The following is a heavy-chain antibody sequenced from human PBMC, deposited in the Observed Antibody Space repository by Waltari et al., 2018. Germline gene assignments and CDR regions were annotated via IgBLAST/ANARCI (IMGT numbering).Heavy chain of an antibody. J-gene: IGHJ4*02. Sequence: EVQLVESGGGRVKPGGSLRLSCADSGFAFSIYPMSWVRQAPGKGLEWVAFISVNSEYIFYADSVRGRFTISRDNAKNSLYLQMNSLTAEDTAVYYCASLASIWGQGTLVTVSS. CDR1: GFAFSIYP. V-gene: IGHV3-21*02. CDR3: ASLASI. CDR2: ISVNSEYI. D-gene: IGHD3-3*02.